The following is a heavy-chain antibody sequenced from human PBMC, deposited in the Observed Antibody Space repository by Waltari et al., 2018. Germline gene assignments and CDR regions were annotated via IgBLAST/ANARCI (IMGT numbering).Heavy chain of an antibody. CDR1: GFTVTRYW. CDR2: IKQDGSDN. V-gene: IGHV3-7*01. CDR3: ARVFVYGANSGKRPMDV. D-gene: IGHD4-17*01. J-gene: IGHJ6*03. Sequence: EGQMVESGGGLVQPGGSLRRSCAAFGFTVTRYWMPWVRQAPEKWMEWVANIKQDGSDNYYVDSVKGRFTISRDDAKNSLYLQMNSLRNEDTAVYFCARVFVYGANSGKRPMDVWGKGTTVTVSS.